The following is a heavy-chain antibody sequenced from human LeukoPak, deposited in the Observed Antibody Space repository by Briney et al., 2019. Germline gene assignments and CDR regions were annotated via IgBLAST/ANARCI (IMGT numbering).Heavy chain of an antibody. CDR3: ARGSVTLDY. Sequence: PSETLSLTCAVYGGSFSGYYWSWIRQPPGKGLEWIGEINHSGSTNYNPSLESRVTISVDTSKNQFSLKLSSVTAADTAVYYCARGSVTLDYWGQGTLVTVSS. CDR2: INHSGST. V-gene: IGHV4-34*01. J-gene: IGHJ4*02. CDR1: GGSFSGYY. D-gene: IGHD4-17*01.